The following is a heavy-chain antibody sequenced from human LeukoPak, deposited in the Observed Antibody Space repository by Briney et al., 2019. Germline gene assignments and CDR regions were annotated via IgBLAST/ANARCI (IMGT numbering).Heavy chain of an antibody. V-gene: IGHV4-34*01. J-gene: IGHJ4*02. Sequence: YPSETLSLTCAVHGGSFSGYFWTSLPQPPGKGVEWIGEIDHSGNTTFTSALKSRVVLSVDTSKNQSSLNLSTVTAADTAVYYCARRGQAGYLYWGQGTLVTVSA. D-gene: IGHD3-16*02. CDR3: ARRGQAGYLY. CDR2: IDHSGNT. CDR1: GGSFSGYF.